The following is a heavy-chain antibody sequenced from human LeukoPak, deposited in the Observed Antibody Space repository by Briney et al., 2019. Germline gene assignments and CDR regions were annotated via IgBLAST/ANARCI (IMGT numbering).Heavy chain of an antibody. Sequence: PGGSLRLSCAASGFTFTDFYMNWVRQAPGKGLEWVSWTSPTSSYMYYADSVKGRFTISRDNAKNSLYLQMNSLRAEDTALYYCVRDADGGNSCYDTWGQGTLVTVSS. CDR3: VRDADGGNSCYDT. D-gene: IGHD4-23*01. CDR2: TSPTSSYM. V-gene: IGHV3-21*04. J-gene: IGHJ5*02. CDR1: GFTFTDFY.